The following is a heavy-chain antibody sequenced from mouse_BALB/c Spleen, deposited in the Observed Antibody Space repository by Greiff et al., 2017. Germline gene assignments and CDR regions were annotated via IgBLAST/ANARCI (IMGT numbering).Heavy chain of an antibody. V-gene: IGHV3-5*02. D-gene: IGHD1-2*01. CDR1: GISITTGNYR. J-gene: IGHJ4*01. CDR2: IYYSGTI. Sequence: EVQLVESGPGLVKPSQTVSLTCTVTGISITTGNYRWSWIRQFPGNKLEWIGYIYYSGTITYNPSLTSRTTITRDTSKNQFFLEMNSLTAEDTATYSCARENGYGAMDYWGQGTSVTVSS. CDR3: ARENGYGAMDY.